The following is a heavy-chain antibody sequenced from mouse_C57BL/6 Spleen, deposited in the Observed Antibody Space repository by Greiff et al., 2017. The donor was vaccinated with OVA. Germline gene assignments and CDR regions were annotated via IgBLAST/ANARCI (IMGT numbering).Heavy chain of an antibody. CDR2: IRLKSDNYAT. Sequence: EVKLMESGGGLVQPGGSMKLSCVASGFTFSNYWMNWVRQSPEKGLEWVAQIRLKSDNYATHYAESVKGRFTISRDDSKSSVYLQMNNLRAEDTGIYYGTAYYGSREDFDVWGTGTTVTVSS. V-gene: IGHV6-3*01. J-gene: IGHJ1*03. D-gene: IGHD1-1*01. CDR3: TAYYGSREDFDV. CDR1: GFTFSNYW.